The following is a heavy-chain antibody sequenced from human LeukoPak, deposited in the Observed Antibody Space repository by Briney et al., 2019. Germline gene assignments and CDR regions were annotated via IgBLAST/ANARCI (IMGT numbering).Heavy chain of an antibody. D-gene: IGHD6-19*01. CDR2: INPSGGST. V-gene: IGHV1-46*01. Sequence: ASVKVSCKASGYTFTSYYMHWVRQAPGQGLEWMGIINPSGGSTSYAQKFQGRVTMTRDTSISTAYMELSRLRSDDTAVYYCARTAVAGSWEVDYWGQGTLVTVSS. CDR1: GYTFTSYY. CDR3: ARTAVAGSWEVDY. J-gene: IGHJ4*02.